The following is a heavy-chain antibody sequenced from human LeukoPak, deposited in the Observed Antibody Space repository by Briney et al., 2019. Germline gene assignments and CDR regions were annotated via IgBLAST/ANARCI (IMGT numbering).Heavy chain of an antibody. CDR3: AGDPSNTSGWYIYFDY. Sequence: HGASVKVSCKASGYPFKIYAISWVRQAPGQGLEWMGWISTYNGDTKYAQKFQGRVTMTTDTSTSTAYMELRSLRSDDTAVYYCAGDPSNTSGWYIYFDYWGQGALVTVSS. CDR2: ISTYNGDT. CDR1: GYPFKIYA. D-gene: IGHD6-19*01. V-gene: IGHV1-18*01. J-gene: IGHJ4*02.